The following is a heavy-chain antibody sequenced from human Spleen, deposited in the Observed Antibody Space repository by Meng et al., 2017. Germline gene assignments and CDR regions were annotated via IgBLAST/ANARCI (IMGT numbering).Heavy chain of an antibody. J-gene: IGHJ5*02. CDR3: VRSSGWVRTGFDP. CDR1: GGSFSDYF. V-gene: IGHV4-34*01. Sequence: QGQLQKWGPGLLKPSDTLSLTCAVYGGSFSDYFCNWIRQPPGKGLEWIGSIGHSGTTYYTPSLRRRVTVSIDTSKNQFSLEVTSVTAADTAVYYCVRSSGWVRTGFDPWGQGTLVTVSS. CDR2: IGHSGTT. D-gene: IGHD6-19*01.